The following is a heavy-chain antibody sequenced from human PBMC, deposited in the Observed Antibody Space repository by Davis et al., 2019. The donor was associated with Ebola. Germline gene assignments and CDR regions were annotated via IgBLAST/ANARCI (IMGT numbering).Heavy chain of an antibody. CDR3: TSRRDGYNGGWIDY. D-gene: IGHD5-24*01. V-gene: IGHV3-73*01. CDR1: GFTFSNAW. CDR2: IRSKANSYAT. Sequence: GESLKISCAASGFTFSNAWMSWVRQAPGKGLEWVGRIRSKANSYATAYAASVKGRFTISRDDSKNTAYLQMNSLKTEDTAVYYCTSRRDGYNGGWIDYWGQGTLVTVSS. J-gene: IGHJ4*02.